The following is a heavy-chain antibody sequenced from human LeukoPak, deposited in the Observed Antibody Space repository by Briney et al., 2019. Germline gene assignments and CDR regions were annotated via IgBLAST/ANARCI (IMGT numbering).Heavy chain of an antibody. CDR3: AKGGHYSFFDA. J-gene: IGHJ5*02. Sequence: PGGSLRLSCTVSGLTFRNYAMTWVRQAPGKGLEWLSTVSGKGDERFYADSVKGRFTLSRDNSKNTLNLQMNSLRVKDTALYYCAKGGHYSFFDAWGQGILVTVSS. CDR1: GLTFRNYA. CDR2: VSGKGDER. D-gene: IGHD3-10*01. V-gene: IGHV3-23*01.